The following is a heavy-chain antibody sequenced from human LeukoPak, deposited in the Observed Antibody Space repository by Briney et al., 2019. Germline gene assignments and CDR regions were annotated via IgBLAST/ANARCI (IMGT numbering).Heavy chain of an antibody. V-gene: IGHV3-7*01. CDR3: ARDPRLEWLLPYYYYYYMDV. J-gene: IGHJ6*03. CDR2: IKQDGSEK. D-gene: IGHD3-3*01. CDR1: GFTFSSYW. Sequence: GGSLRLSCAASGFTFSSYWMSWVRQAPGKGLEWVANIKQDGSEKYYVDSVKGRFTISRDNAKNSLYLQMNSLRAEDTAVYYCARDPRLEWLLPYYYYYYMDVWGKGTTVTVSS.